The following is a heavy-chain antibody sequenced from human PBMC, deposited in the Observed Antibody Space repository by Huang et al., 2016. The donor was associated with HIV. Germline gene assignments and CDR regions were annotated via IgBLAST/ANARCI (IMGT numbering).Heavy chain of an antibody. V-gene: IGHV3-74*01. CDR2: IKIDGRTT. Sequence: EEHLVESGGGLVQPGGSLRLSCEASEFKFSNYWMQWVRQAPGKGLMWVSRIKIDGRTTDYADSVKSRFTISRDNAKNTLYLQMSSLTAEDTAIYYCSRAGGFEIWGQGTVVTVSS. D-gene: IGHD2-15*01. CDR3: SRAGGFEI. J-gene: IGHJ3*02. CDR1: EFKFSNYW.